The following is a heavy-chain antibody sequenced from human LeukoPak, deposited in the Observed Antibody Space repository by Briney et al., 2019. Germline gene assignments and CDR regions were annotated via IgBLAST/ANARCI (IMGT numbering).Heavy chain of an antibody. V-gene: IGHV4-59*02. D-gene: IGHD4-17*01. J-gene: IGHJ3*02. Sequence: MPSETLSLTCSVSRASVSSYYWSWIRQPPGKGLEWIGYIYYSGSTNYNPSLKSRVTISVDTSKNQFSLKLSSVTAADTAVYYCAREREWDYGDYSDAFDIWGQGTMVTVSS. CDR3: AREREWDYGDYSDAFDI. CDR2: IYYSGST. CDR1: RASVSSYY.